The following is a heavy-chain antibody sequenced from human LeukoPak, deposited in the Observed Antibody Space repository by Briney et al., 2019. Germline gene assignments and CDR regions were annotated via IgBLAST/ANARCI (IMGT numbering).Heavy chain of an antibody. CDR3: AREVRATNWFDP. CDR2: IYYSGST. Sequence: PSETLSLTCTVSGGSISSGGYYWSWIRQHPGQGLEWIGYIYYSGSTYYNPSLKSRVTISVDTSKNQFSLKLSSVTAADTAVYYCAREVRATNWFDPWGQGTLVTVSS. D-gene: IGHD1-1*01. J-gene: IGHJ5*02. V-gene: IGHV4-31*03. CDR1: GGSISSGGYY.